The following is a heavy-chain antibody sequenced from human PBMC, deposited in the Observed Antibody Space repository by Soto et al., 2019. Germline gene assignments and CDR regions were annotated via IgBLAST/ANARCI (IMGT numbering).Heavy chain of an antibody. CDR1: GFSLTTSGVG. Sequence: QITLNESGPTVVKPTEPLTLTCTFSGFSLTTSGVGVGWVRQSPGKAPEWLAFIYWDDDKRYSTSLKSRLTITKDTSKNQVVLTMANVDPADTATYYCAHRVLRAVFGLVMTTAIYFDFWGQGTPVVVSS. V-gene: IGHV2-5*02. D-gene: IGHD3-3*01. CDR3: AHRVLRAVFGLVMTTAIYFDF. CDR2: IYWDDDK. J-gene: IGHJ4*02.